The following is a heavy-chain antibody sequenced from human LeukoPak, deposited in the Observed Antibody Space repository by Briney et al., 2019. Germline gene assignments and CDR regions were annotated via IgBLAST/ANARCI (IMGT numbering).Heavy chain of an antibody. Sequence: GRSLRLSCAASGFTFSSFATHRVRHAPGKGLEWVAVISYGGSNQYYADSVKGRFTISRDNSKNTLYLQMNSLRAEDTAVYYCARGGRFGDAFDIWGQGTMVTVSS. V-gene: IGHV3-30*04. CDR1: GFTFSSFA. J-gene: IGHJ3*02. CDR2: ISYGGSNQ. D-gene: IGHD3-10*01. CDR3: ARGGRFGDAFDI.